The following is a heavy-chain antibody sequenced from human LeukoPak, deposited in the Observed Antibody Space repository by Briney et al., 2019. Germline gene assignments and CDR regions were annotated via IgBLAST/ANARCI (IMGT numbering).Heavy chain of an antibody. Sequence: PGGSLRLSCAASGFTFSSYAMSWVRQAPGKGLEWVSAIGGSGGSTYYADSVKGRFTISKDNTKNTLHLQMNSLRAEDTAVYCCARTMVRGVIITGSAFDIWGQGTMVTVSS. J-gene: IGHJ3*02. CDR2: IGGSGGST. D-gene: IGHD3-10*01. CDR1: GFTFSSYA. CDR3: ARTMVRGVIITGSAFDI. V-gene: IGHV3-23*01.